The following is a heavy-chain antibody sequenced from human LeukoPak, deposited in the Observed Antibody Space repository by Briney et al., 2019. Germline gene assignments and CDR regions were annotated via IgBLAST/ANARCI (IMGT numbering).Heavy chain of an antibody. Sequence: SETLSLTCTVSGGSFSSSSYYWGWIRQPPGKGLEWIGYIYYSGSTNYNPPLKSRVTILVDTSKNQFSLKLSSVTAADTAVYYCARRNGYSSSWYPYNYFDYWGQGTLVTVSS. CDR2: IYYSGST. V-gene: IGHV4-61*05. J-gene: IGHJ4*02. CDR1: GGSFSSSSYY. D-gene: IGHD6-13*01. CDR3: ARRNGYSSSWYPYNYFDY.